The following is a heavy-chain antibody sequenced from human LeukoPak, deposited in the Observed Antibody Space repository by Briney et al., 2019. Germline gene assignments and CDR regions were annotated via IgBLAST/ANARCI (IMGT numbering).Heavy chain of an antibody. V-gene: IGHV1-8*01. CDR2: MTPNSGNT. D-gene: IGHD1-1*01. CDR1: GYTFTSYD. CDR3: ARMRPSLTTYYFDS. J-gene: IGHJ4*02. Sequence: GASVKVSCKASGYTFTSYDINWVRQAAGQGLEWMGWMTPNSGNTGYAQKFQGRVTMTRNISISTAYMELSSLRSEDTAVYYCARMRPSLTTYYFDSWGQGTLVTVSS.